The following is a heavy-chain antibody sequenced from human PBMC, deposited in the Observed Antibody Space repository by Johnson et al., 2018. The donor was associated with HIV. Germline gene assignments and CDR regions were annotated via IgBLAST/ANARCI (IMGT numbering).Heavy chain of an antibody. CDR3: ARDIMRAGSYYDAFDI. V-gene: IGHV3-66*01. J-gene: IGHJ3*02. CDR2: IYSGGST. Sequence: VQLVESGGGVVQPGKSLRLSCAVSGFTVSSNYMSWVRQAPGKGLEWVSVIYSGGSTYYADSVKGRFTISRDNSKNTLYLQMNSLRAEDTAVYYCARDIMRAGSYYDAFDIWGQGTMVTVSS. D-gene: IGHD3-10*01. CDR1: GFTVSSNY.